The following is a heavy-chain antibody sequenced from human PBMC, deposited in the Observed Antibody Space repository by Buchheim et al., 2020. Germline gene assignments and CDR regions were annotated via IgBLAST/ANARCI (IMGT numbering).Heavy chain of an antibody. V-gene: IGHV3-23*01. Sequence: EVQLLESGGGLVQPGGSLRLSCAASGFTFSSYAMSWVRQAPGKGLEWVSAISCSSGNTYYADSVKGRFPISRDNSKNTLYLQINSLRAEDTAVYYCAKDIFAPPGNDFWSGYLDYWGQGTL. CDR1: GFTFSSYA. D-gene: IGHD3-3*01. J-gene: IGHJ4*02. CDR3: AKDIFAPPGNDFWSGYLDY. CDR2: ISCSSGNT.